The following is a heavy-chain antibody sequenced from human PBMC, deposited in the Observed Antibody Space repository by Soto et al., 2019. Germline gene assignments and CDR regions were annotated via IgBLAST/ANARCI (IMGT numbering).Heavy chain of an antibody. Sequence: SETLSLTCTVSGRSISSGDYYWSWIRQPPGKGLEWIGYIYYSGSTYYNPSLKSRVTISVDTSKSQYSLKLSSVTAADTAVYYCARATGDYYYGMDVWGQGTMVTVSS. CDR3: ARATGDYYYGMDV. CDR2: IYYSGST. CDR1: GRSISSGDYY. J-gene: IGHJ6*02. V-gene: IGHV4-30-4*01. D-gene: IGHD3-10*01.